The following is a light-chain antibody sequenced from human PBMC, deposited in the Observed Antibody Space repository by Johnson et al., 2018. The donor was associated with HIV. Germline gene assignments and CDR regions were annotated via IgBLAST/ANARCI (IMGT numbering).Light chain of an antibody. CDR2: DNN. CDR3: AAWDDSLNGHV. CDR1: SSNIGNNY. Sequence: QSVLTQPPSVSAAPGQKVTISCSGSSSNIGNNYVSWYQQLPGTAPKLLIYDNNKRPSGIPDRFSGSKSGTSATLAISGLQSEDEADYYCAAWDDSLNGHVFGTGTKVSVL. V-gene: IGLV1-51*01. J-gene: IGLJ1*01.